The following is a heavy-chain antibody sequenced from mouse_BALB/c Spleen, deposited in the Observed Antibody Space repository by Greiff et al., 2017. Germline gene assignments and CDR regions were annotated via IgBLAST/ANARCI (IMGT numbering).Heavy chain of an antibody. CDR2: ISYSGST. V-gene: IGHV3-8*02. Sequence: VQLKESGPSLVKPSQTLSLTCSVTGDSITSGYWNWIRKFPGNKLEYMGYISYSGSTYYNPSLKSRISITRDTSKNQYYLQLNSVTTEDTATYYCARNDGFSYYYAMDYWGQGTSVTVSS. D-gene: IGHD2-3*01. CDR1: GDSITSGY. CDR3: ARNDGFSYYYAMDY. J-gene: IGHJ4*01.